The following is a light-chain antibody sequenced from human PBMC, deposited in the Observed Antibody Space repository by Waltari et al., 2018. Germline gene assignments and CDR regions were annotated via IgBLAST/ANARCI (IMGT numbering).Light chain of an antibody. CDR2: GAS. Sequence: SVLTQSPGTLSLSPGDRATLSCRASQSVSRSLAWYQQKPGQAPKLRIHGASTRATGIPDRFTGSGSGTDFSLTISSLEPEDFAIYFCQHYVRLPATFGQGTKVEIK. CDR1: QSVSRS. J-gene: IGKJ1*01. V-gene: IGKV3-20*01. CDR3: QHYVRLPAT.